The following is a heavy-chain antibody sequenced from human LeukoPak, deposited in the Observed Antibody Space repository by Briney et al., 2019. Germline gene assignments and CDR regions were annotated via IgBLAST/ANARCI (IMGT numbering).Heavy chain of an antibody. CDR2: INPNSGGT. CDR3: ARSFYSGSSSWFVVDP. D-gene: IGHD1-26*01. CDR1: GYTFTSYD. J-gene: IGHJ5*02. V-gene: IGHV1-2*02. Sequence: ASVKVSCKASGYTFTSYDINWVRQAPGQGLEWMGWINPNSGGTNYAQKFQGRVTMTRDTSISTAYMELSRLRSDDTAVYYCARSFYSGSSSWFVVDPWGQGTLVTVSS.